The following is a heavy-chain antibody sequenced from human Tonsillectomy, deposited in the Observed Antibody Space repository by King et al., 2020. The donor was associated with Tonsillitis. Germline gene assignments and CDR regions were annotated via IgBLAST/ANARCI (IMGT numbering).Heavy chain of an antibody. D-gene: IGHD4-17*01. J-gene: IGHJ4*02. V-gene: IGHV3-30*04. CDR3: ARDYGDYAYGY. CDR2: ISYDENNK. CDR1: GFTFSSFS. Sequence: VQLVESGGGVVQPGRSLRLSCAASGFTFSSFSMHWVRQAPGKGLEWVAVISYDENNKYYADSVKGRFTISRDNSKNTLYLQMNSLRAEDTAVYYCARDYGDYAYGYWGQGTLVTVSS.